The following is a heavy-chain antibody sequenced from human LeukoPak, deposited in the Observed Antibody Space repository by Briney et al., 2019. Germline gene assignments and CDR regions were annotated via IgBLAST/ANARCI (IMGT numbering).Heavy chain of an antibody. Sequence: SVKVSCKASGGTFSSYAISWVRQAPGHGLEWMGGIIPIFGTANYAQKFQGRVTITADESTSTAYMELSSLRSEDTAVYYCARVSYYYDSSGYSPKFDPWGQGTLVTVSS. V-gene: IGHV1-69*13. CDR1: GGTFSSYA. CDR2: IIPIFGTA. D-gene: IGHD3-22*01. CDR3: ARVSYYYDSSGYSPKFDP. J-gene: IGHJ5*02.